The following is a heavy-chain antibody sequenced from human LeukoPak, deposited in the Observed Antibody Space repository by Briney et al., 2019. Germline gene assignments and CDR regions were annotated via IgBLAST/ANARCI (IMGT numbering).Heavy chain of an antibody. D-gene: IGHD1-26*01. CDR2: INHSGST. CDR1: GGSFSGYY. J-gene: IGHJ5*02. Sequence: SETLSLTCAVYGGSFSGYYWSWIRQPPGKGLEWIGEINHSGSTNYNPSLKSRVTISVDTSKNQFSLKLSSVTAADTAVYYCARGRIVGATRWFDPWGQGTLVTVSP. V-gene: IGHV4-34*01. CDR3: ARGRIVGATRWFDP.